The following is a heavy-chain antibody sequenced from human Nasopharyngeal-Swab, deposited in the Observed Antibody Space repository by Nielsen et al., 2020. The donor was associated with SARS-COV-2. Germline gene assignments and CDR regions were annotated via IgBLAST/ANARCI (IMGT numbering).Heavy chain of an antibody. CDR2: IDTSGT. J-gene: IGHJ4*02. CDR3: VRDSPMTRAVIVEY. Sequence: SETLSLTCTVSGDSIGSGKYYWGWIRQSAGKELEWLGRIDTSGTTYNPSLKSRVTMSLDTSKNEFSLKVNSVTAADTAVYYCVRDSPMTRAVIVEYWGQGTLVTVSS. V-gene: IGHV4-61*02. CDR1: GDSIGSGKYY. D-gene: IGHD3-10*01.